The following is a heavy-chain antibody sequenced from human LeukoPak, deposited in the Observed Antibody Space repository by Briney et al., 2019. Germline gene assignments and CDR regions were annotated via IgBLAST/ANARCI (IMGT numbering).Heavy chain of an antibody. V-gene: IGHV2-70*11. Sequence: SGPALVKPTQTLTLTCTFSGFSLSTSGMCVSWIRQPPGKALEWLARIDWDDDKYYSTSLKTRLTISKETSKNQVVLTMTNMDPVDTATYYCARSQQGIAAAGTVPYYYYYMDVWGKGTTVTVSS. CDR3: ARSQQGIAAAGTVPYYYYYMDV. CDR1: GFSLSTSGMC. D-gene: IGHD6-13*01. CDR2: IDWDDDK. J-gene: IGHJ6*03.